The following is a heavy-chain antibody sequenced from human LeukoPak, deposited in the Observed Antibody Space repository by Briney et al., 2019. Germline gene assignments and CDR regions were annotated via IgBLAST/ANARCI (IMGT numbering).Heavy chain of an antibody. Sequence: PGGSLRLSCAASGFAFSSNWMHWVRQAPGKGLVWVSRINSGGSGTSYADSVEGRFTISRDNAKNSLYLQMNSLRAEDTAVYYCARGAYYYEDWGQGTLVTVSS. CDR3: ARGAYYYED. V-gene: IGHV3-74*01. CDR2: INSGGSGT. CDR1: GFAFSSNW. J-gene: IGHJ4*02. D-gene: IGHD3-22*01.